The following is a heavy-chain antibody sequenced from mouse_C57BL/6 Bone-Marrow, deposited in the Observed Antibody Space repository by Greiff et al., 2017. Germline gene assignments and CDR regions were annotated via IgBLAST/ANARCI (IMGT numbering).Heavy chain of an antibody. V-gene: IGHV1-64*01. CDR1: GYTFTSYW. D-gene: IGHD1-1*01. J-gene: IGHJ4*01. Sequence: VQLQQPGAELVKPGASVKLSCKASGYTFTSYWMHWVKQRPGQGLEWIGMIHPNSGSTNYNEKFKSKATLTVDKSSSTAYMQLSSLTSEDSAVYYCAGVITTVVATPYYDAMDYWGQGTSVTVSS. CDR2: IHPNSGST. CDR3: AGVITTVVATPYYDAMDY.